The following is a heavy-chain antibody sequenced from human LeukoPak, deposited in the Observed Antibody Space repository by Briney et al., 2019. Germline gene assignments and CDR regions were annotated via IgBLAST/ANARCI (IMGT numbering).Heavy chain of an antibody. D-gene: IGHD2-2*02. CDR1: GFTFNNYW. J-gene: IGHJ4*02. Sequence: GGSLRLSCVASGFTFNNYWMSWVRQAPGKGLEWVASIKQDGSDKYYVDSVRGRFTISRDNAKNSLYLQISSLRAGDTAVYYCARGYMTADYWGQGPLVTVSS. CDR2: IKQDGSDK. CDR3: ARGYMTADY. V-gene: IGHV3-7*05.